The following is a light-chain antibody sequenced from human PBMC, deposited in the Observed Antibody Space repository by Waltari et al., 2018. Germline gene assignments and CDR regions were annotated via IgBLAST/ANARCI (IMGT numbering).Light chain of an antibody. J-gene: IGKJ4*01. CDR3: QQYDDYIPLT. CDR1: QSISSW. CDR2: KAS. V-gene: IGKV1-5*03. Sequence: IQLTQSPSTVSASVGDRVTITCRASQSISSWLAWYQQKPGKAPNLLISKASNLQSGVPSRFSGSGSGTEFTLTISSLQPDDFATYYCQQYDDYIPLTFSGGTTVESK.